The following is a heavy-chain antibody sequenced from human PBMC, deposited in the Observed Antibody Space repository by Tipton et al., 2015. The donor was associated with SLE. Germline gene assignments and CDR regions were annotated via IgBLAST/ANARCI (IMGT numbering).Heavy chain of an antibody. CDR1: GGSISSYY. Sequence: TLSLTCTVSGGSISSYYWSWIRQPAGKGLEWIGRIYTSGSTNYNPSLKSRVTISVDTSKNQFSLKLSSVTAADTAVYYCARDEDSSSSFSFDIWGQGTMVTVSS. CDR3: ARDEDSSSSFSFDI. V-gene: IGHV4-4*07. D-gene: IGHD6-6*01. CDR2: IYTSGST. J-gene: IGHJ3*02.